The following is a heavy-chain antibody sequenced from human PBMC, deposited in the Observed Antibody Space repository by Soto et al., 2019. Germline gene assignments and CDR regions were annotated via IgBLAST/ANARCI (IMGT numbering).Heavy chain of an antibody. Sequence: SETLSLTCSVSGGSVSSGSFYWGWIRQPPGKGLEWIGNVYYSGGTYYNPSLKSRVTISVDTSTNQFSLRLSSVTAADTAVYFCARTRYQLLHPYYYGMDVWGQGTTVTVSS. CDR3: ARTRYQLLHPYYYGMDV. CDR2: VYYSGGT. CDR1: GGSVSSGSFY. J-gene: IGHJ6*02. D-gene: IGHD2-2*01. V-gene: IGHV4-39*07.